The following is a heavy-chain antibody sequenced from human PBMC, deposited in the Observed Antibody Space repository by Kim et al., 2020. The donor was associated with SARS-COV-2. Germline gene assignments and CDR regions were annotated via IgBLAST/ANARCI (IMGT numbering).Heavy chain of an antibody. J-gene: IGHJ1*01. V-gene: IGHV3-33*05. Sequence: GGSLRLSCAASGFMFGDYGLHWVRQAPGKGLEWVALISYDGSDDFYGDSVKGRFTVSRDNFKNTVYLQMNSLRAEDTAVYYCARDLASNIRDSGDYALGFWGRGTLVTVSS. CDR3: ARDLASNIRDSGDYALGF. CDR2: ISYDGSDD. D-gene: IGHD4-17*01. CDR1: GFMFGDYG.